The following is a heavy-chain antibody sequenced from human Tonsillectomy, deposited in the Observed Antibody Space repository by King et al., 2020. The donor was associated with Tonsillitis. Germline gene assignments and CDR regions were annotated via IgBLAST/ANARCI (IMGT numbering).Heavy chain of an antibody. CDR3: AKANGVDTAMACDY. V-gene: IGHV3-23*04. J-gene: IGHJ4*02. CDR2: ISGSGGST. Sequence: VQLVESGGGLVQPGGSLRLSCEASGFTFSSFAMTWVRQAPGKGLEWVSAISGSGGSTYYADSVMGRFTVFRDNSKNTLYLQMNSLRAEDTAVYYCAKANGVDTAMACDYWGQGTLVTVSS. D-gene: IGHD5-18*01. CDR1: GFTFSSFA.